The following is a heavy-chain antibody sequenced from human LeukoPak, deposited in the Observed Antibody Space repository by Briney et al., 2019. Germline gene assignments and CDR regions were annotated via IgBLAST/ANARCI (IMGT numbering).Heavy chain of an antibody. CDR1: GGSISSYY. D-gene: IGHD6-6*01. J-gene: IGHJ4*02. V-gene: IGHV4-4*07. CDR2: IYTSGST. Sequence: SETLSLTCTVSGGSISSYYWSWIRQPAGKGLEWIGRIYTSGSTNYNPSLKSRVTMSVDTSKNQFSLKLSSVTAADTAVCYCASTKYSSSPLDYWGQGTLVTVSS. CDR3: ASTKYSSSPLDY.